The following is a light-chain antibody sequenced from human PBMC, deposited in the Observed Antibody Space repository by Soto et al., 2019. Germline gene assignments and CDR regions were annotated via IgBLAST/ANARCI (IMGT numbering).Light chain of an antibody. Sequence: SYELTQPPSVSVAPGQTARIACGGNNIGYRNVHWYQQKAGQAPVLVVYDDSDRPSGIPERISGSKSGNTAALTISRVEAGDEADYYCQVWDGTSDPVVFGGGTKVTVL. J-gene: IGLJ2*01. CDR3: QVWDGTSDPVV. V-gene: IGLV3-21*02. CDR2: DDS. CDR1: NIGYRN.